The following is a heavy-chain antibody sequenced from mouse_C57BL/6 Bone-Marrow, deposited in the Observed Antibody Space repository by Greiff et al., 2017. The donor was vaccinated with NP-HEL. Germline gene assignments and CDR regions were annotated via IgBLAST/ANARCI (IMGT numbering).Heavy chain of an antibody. J-gene: IGHJ2*01. CDR2: IDPSDSYT. D-gene: IGHD1-1*01. CDR1: GYTFTSYW. CDR3: AREDYYAPYYFDY. Sequence: VQLQQPGAELVMPGASVKLSCKASGYTFTSYWMHWVKHRPGQGLEWIGEIDPSDSYTNYNQKFKGKSTLTVDKSSSTAYMQLSSLTSEDSAVYYGAREDYYAPYYFDYWGQGTTLTVSS. V-gene: IGHV1-69*01.